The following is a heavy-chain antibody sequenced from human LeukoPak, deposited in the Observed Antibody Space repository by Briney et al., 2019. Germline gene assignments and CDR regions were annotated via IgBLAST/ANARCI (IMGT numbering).Heavy chain of an antibody. CDR1: GGSISSGGYS. CDR3: ARGRGFRVGFWSNEHMYYFDY. J-gene: IGHJ4*02. V-gene: IGHV4-30-4*07. Sequence: PSETLSLTCAVSGGSISSGGYSWSWIRQPPGKAMEFIAYIYYTGNTYFNPSLKSRVTISVDTSKNQFSLKLSSVTAADTAVYYCARGRGFRVGFWSNEHMYYFDYWGQGTLVTVSS. CDR2: IYYTGNT. D-gene: IGHD3-3*01.